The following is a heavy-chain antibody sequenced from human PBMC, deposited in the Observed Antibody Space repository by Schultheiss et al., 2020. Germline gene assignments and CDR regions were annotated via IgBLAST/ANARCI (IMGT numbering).Heavy chain of an antibody. D-gene: IGHD3-3*01. CDR2: ISGSGGHT. CDR3: ARDGGNWFDP. Sequence: GGSLRLSCAASGFTFSSYGMHWVRQAPGKGLEWVSGISGSGGHTYYAESVKGRFTISRDNAKNSLYLQMNSLRAEDTAVYYCARDGGNWFDPWGQGTLVTVSS. CDR1: GFTFSSYG. V-gene: IGHV3-21*04. J-gene: IGHJ5*02.